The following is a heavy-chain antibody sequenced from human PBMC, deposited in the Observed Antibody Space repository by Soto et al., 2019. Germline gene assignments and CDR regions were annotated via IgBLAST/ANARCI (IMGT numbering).Heavy chain of an antibody. D-gene: IGHD3-22*01. Sequence: AGGSLRLSCAASGFTFSSYSMNWVRQAPGKGLEWVSSISSSSSYIYYADSVKGRFTISRDNAKNSLYLQMDSLRAEDTAVYYCARQLGVNYYYYYGMDVWGQGTTVTVSS. V-gene: IGHV3-21*01. CDR3: ARQLGVNYYYYYGMDV. J-gene: IGHJ6*02. CDR2: ISSSSSYI. CDR1: GFTFSSYS.